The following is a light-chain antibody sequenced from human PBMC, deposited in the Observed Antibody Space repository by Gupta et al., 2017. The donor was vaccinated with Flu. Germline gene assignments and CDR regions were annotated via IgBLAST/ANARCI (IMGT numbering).Light chain of an antibody. CDR2: AAS. CDR3: QQNDSYPSIT. J-gene: IGKJ5*01. V-gene: IGKV1-39*01. CDR1: QSIRSY. Sequence: SSMYASVGDRGTITCRARQSIRSYLYWYKQKPGEAPKRLIYAASSWHSGVPSRFSGSGVGTDLPLTISSRQPEDFAAYYCQQNDSYPSITFGQGTQLDIK.